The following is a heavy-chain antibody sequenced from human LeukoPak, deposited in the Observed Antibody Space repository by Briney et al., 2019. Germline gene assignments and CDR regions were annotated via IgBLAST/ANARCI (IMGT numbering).Heavy chain of an antibody. J-gene: IGHJ3*02. V-gene: IGHV1-24*01. CDR3: ATRPVKYYYDSSGYRLDAFDI. Sequence: GASVTVSCKVSVYTLTELSMHWVGQAPGKGLEWMGGFDPEDGETIYAQKFQGRVTMTEDTSTDTAYMELSSLRSEDTAVYYCATRPVKYYYDSSGYRLDAFDIWGQGTMVTVSS. CDR1: VYTLTELS. D-gene: IGHD3-22*01. CDR2: FDPEDGET.